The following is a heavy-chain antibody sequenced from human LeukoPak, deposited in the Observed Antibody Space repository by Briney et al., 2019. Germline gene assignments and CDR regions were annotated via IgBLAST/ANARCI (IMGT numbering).Heavy chain of an antibody. Sequence: GGSLRLSCAASGFTFSSYAMSWVRQAPGKGLEWVSAISSSGGNTYYADSVKGRFTISRDNSKNTLYLQMNSLRAEDTAVYYCTKNYYYDSSGPRYYFDYWGQGTLVTVSS. CDR2: ISSSGGNT. D-gene: IGHD3-22*01. J-gene: IGHJ4*02. V-gene: IGHV3-23*01. CDR3: TKNYYYDSSGPRYYFDY. CDR1: GFTFSSYA.